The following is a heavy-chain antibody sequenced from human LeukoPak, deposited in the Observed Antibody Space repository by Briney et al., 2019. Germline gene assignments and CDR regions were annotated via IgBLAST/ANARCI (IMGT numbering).Heavy chain of an antibody. D-gene: IGHD3-3*01. CDR1: GYTFTSYG. CDR3: TNGITRAGFGY. J-gene: IGHJ4*02. V-gene: IGHV1-8*01. CDR2: MNPNSGNT. Sequence: ASVKVSCKASGYTFTSYGINWVRQATGQGLEWMGWMNPNSGNTGYAQKFQGRVTMTRNNYISTAYMELSSLRSEDMAVYYCTNGITRAGFGYWGQGTLVTVSS.